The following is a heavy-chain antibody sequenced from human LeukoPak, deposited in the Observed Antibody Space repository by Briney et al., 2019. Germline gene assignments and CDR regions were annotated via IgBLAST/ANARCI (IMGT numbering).Heavy chain of an antibody. CDR2: MNPNSGNT. Sequence: ASVKVSCKASGYTFTSYGINWVRQATGQGLEWMGWMNPNSGNTGYAQKFQGRVTMTRNTSISTAYMELSSLRSEDTAVYYCARDIRVIRWGESYYYMDVWGKGTTVTVSS. CDR3: ARDIRVIRWGESYYYMDV. J-gene: IGHJ6*03. V-gene: IGHV1-8*02. CDR1: GYTFTSYG. D-gene: IGHD3-22*01.